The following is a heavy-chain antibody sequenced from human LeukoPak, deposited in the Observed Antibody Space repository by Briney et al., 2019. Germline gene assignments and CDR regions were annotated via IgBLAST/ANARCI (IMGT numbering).Heavy chain of an antibody. J-gene: IGHJ4*02. D-gene: IGHD3-22*01. V-gene: IGHV1-18*01. CDR1: GYTFTSYG. CDR3: ARTYYYDSSGYYFLDY. Sequence: ASVKVSCTASGYTFTSYGISWVRQAPGQGREWMGWISAYNGNTNYAQKLQGRVTMTTDTSTSTAYMELRSLRSDDTAVYYCARTYYYDSSGYYFLDYWGQGTLVTVSS. CDR2: ISAYNGNT.